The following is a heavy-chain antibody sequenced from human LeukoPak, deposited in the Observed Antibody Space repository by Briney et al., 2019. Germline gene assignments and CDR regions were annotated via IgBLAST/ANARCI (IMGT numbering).Heavy chain of an antibody. CDR2: VYYSGST. D-gene: IGHD3-22*01. V-gene: IGHV4-59*01. Sequence: SETLSLTCTVSGGSISSYYWSWIRQPPGKGLEWIGYVYYSGSTNYNPSLKSRVTISVDTSKNQFSLKLSSVTAADTAVYYCARFCNYYDSSGYYYGFDPWGQGTLVTVSS. CDR1: GGSISSYY. J-gene: IGHJ5*02. CDR3: ARFCNYYDSSGYYYGFDP.